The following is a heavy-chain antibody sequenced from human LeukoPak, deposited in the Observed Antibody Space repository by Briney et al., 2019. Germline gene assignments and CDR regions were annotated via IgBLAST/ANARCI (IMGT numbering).Heavy chain of an antibody. Sequence: SETPSLTCTVSGGSISSTYYWGWIRQPPGKGLEWIGSIYYSGSPYYNPSLKSRVTISVDTSKNQFSLKLSSVTAADTAVYYCARRVAAAGTLDYWGQGTLVTVSS. D-gene: IGHD6-13*01. J-gene: IGHJ4*02. CDR3: ARRVAAAGTLDY. CDR2: IYYSGSP. CDR1: GGSISSTYY. V-gene: IGHV4-39*01.